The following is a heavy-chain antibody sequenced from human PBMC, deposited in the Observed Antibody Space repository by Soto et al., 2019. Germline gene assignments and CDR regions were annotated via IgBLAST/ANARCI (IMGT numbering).Heavy chain of an antibody. J-gene: IGHJ6*02. CDR2: IIPIFGTA. V-gene: IGHV1-69*13. CDR3: ARDMKMATRYYYYYGMDV. D-gene: IGHD5-12*01. CDR1: GGTFSSYA. Sequence: SVKVSCKASGGTFSSYAISWVRQAPGQGLEWMGGIIPIFGTANYAQKFQGRVTITADESTSTAYMELSSLRSEDTAVYYCARDMKMATRYYYYYGMDVWGQGXTVTVYS.